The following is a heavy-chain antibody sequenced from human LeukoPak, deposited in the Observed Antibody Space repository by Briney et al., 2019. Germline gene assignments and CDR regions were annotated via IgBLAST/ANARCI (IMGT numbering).Heavy chain of an antibody. CDR3: ARDYGSGSGPDY. Sequence: SVKVSCKASGGTFSSYAISWVRQAPGQGLEWMGRIIPILGIANYAQKFQGRVTITADKSTSTAYMELSSLRSEDTAVYYCARDYGSGSGPDYWGQGTLVTVSS. CDR2: IIPILGIA. J-gene: IGHJ4*02. V-gene: IGHV1-69*04. D-gene: IGHD3-10*01. CDR1: GGTFSSYA.